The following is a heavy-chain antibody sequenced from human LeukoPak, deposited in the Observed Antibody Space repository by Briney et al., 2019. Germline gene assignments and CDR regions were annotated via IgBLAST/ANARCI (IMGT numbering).Heavy chain of an antibody. J-gene: IGHJ5*02. D-gene: IGHD3-10*01. Sequence: GGSLRLSCAASGFTFSSYAMSRVRQAPGKGLEWVSAISGSGGSTYYADSVKGRFTISRDSSKNTLYLQMNSLRAEDTAVYYCAKDRNIGGSGSYYLLNWFDPWGQGTLVTVSP. V-gene: IGHV3-23*01. CDR1: GFTFSSYA. CDR2: ISGSGGST. CDR3: AKDRNIGGSGSYYLLNWFDP.